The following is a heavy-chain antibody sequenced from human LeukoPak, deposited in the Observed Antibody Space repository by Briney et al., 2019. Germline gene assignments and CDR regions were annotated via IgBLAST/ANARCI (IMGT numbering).Heavy chain of an antibody. V-gene: IGHV4-39*01. J-gene: IGHJ4*02. D-gene: IGHD2-15*01. Sequence: PSETLSLTCTVSGDSISSTTYYWGWIRQPPGKGLEWIGSIYYSGSTYYNPSLKSRVTISVDTSKNQFSLKLSSVTAADTAVYYCARHPKRRDCSGGRCYTIDYWGQGTLVTVSS. CDR2: IYYSGST. CDR3: ARHPKRRDCSGGRCYTIDY. CDR1: GDSISSTTYY.